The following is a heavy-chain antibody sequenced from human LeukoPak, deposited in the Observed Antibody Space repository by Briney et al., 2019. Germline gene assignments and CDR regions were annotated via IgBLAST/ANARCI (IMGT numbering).Heavy chain of an antibody. D-gene: IGHD3-9*01. V-gene: IGHV4-38-2*02. CDR2: IYHSGST. Sequence: SETLSLTCTVSGYSISSGYYWGWIRQPPGKGLEWIGSIYHSGSTYYNPSLKSRVTISVDTSKNQFSLKLSSVTAADTAVYYCARGLTLDYDILTGNNWFDPWDQGTLVTVSS. J-gene: IGHJ5*02. CDR3: ARGLTLDYDILTGNNWFDP. CDR1: GYSISSGYY.